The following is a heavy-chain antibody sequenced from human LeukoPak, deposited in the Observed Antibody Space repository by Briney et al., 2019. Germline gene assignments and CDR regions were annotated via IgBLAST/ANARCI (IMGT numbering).Heavy chain of an antibody. CDR1: GYTFTSYD. Sequence: ASVKVSCKASGYTFTSYDINWVRQAPGQGLEWMGRIIPILGIANYAQKFQGRVTITADKSTSTAYMELSSLRSEDTAVYYCASGSVVVTATKFDYWGQGTLVTVSS. CDR2: IIPILGIA. D-gene: IGHD2-21*02. V-gene: IGHV1-69*04. CDR3: ASGSVVVTATKFDY. J-gene: IGHJ4*02.